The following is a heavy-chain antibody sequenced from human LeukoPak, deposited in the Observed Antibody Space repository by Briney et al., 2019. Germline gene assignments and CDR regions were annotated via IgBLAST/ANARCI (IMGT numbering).Heavy chain of an antibody. Sequence: ASVKVSCKASGYTFTGYYMHWVRQAPGQGLEWMGRIIPILGIANYAQKFQGRVTITADKSTSTAYMELSSLRSEDTAVYYCARAYTVTTFWFDPWGQGTLVTVSS. D-gene: IGHD4-17*01. CDR1: GYTFTGYY. J-gene: IGHJ5*02. CDR3: ARAYTVTTFWFDP. V-gene: IGHV1-69*04. CDR2: IIPILGIA.